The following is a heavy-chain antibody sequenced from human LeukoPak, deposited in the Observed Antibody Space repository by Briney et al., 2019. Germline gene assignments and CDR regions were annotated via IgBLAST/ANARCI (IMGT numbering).Heavy chain of an antibody. Sequence: ASVKVSCKASGGTFSYAISWVRQAPGQGLEWMGWINTNTGNPTYAQGFTGRFVFSLDTSVSTAYLQISSLKAEDTAVYYCARAAASDYWGQGTLVTVSS. CDR1: GGTFSYA. V-gene: IGHV7-4-1*02. CDR2: INTNTGNP. J-gene: IGHJ4*02. D-gene: IGHD2-15*01. CDR3: ARAAASDY.